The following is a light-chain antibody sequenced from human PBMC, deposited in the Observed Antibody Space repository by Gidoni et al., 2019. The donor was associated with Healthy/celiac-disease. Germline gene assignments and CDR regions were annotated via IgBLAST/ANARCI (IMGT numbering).Light chain of an antibody. CDR1: QSVSSY. J-gene: IGKJ4*01. V-gene: IGKV3-11*01. CDR2: DAS. Sequence: IVLTQSPATLSLSPGDRATLSCRASQSVSSYLAWYQQKPGQAPRLLIYDASNRATGIPARFSGSGSGTDFTLTISSLEPEDFAVYYCQQRSNFGGGTKVEIK. CDR3: QQRSN.